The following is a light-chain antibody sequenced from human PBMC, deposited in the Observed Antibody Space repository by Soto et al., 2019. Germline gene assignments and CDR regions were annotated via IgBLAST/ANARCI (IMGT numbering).Light chain of an antibody. CDR1: QSVGSD. V-gene: IGKV3-15*01. CDR2: GAS. Sequence: EIVMTQSPTTLSVSPGESVTLSCRASQSVGSDLAWYQQIPGQAPRLLIYGASTRATGIPARFSGSGSATEFTLIISSLQSEDFAVYYCQQYNNWPPYTFGQGTKLEIK. CDR3: QQYNNWPPYT. J-gene: IGKJ2*01.